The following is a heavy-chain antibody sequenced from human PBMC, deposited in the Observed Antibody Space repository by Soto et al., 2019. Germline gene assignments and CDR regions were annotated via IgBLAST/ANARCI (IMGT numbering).Heavy chain of an antibody. CDR2: VSTYITNT. V-gene: IGHV1-18*01. D-gene: IGHD3-22*01. CDR1: GYTFSDYG. CDR3: ARELNTDSSAYYSLAY. Sequence: WASVKVSCKTSGYTFSDYGLAWLRQTPGQRPEWMGWVSTYITNTNYAQKFQGRVTMTTDTSTTTTSMELRSLRSGDTAVYYCARELNTDSSAYYSLAYWGQGTLVTVSS. J-gene: IGHJ4*02.